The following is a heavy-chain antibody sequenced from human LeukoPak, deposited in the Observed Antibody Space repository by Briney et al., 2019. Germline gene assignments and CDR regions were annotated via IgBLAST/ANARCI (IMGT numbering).Heavy chain of an antibody. V-gene: IGHV3-23*01. J-gene: IGHJ4*02. CDR1: GFTFSSYS. D-gene: IGHD4-17*01. Sequence: PGWSLRLSCAASGFTFSSYSMSWLRQAPGKGLEWVSALSGSAGSTYYADSVKGRFTISRDNSKNTLYLQMNSLRAEDTAVYYCAKDINGDYPRGYFDYWGQGTLVTVSS. CDR2: LSGSAGST. CDR3: AKDINGDYPRGYFDY.